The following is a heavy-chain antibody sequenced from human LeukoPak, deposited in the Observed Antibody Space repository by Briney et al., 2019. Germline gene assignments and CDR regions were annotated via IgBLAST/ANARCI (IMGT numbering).Heavy chain of an antibody. CDR1: GFTFSSYG. Sequence: GGSLRLSCAASGFTFSSYGMHWVRQAPGKGLEWVAVISYDGSNKYYADSVKGRFTISRDNSKNTLYLQMSSLRAEDTAVYYCAFDYYFDYWGQGTLVTVSS. D-gene: IGHD3-9*01. CDR3: AFDYYFDY. J-gene: IGHJ4*02. V-gene: IGHV3-30*03. CDR2: ISYDGSNK.